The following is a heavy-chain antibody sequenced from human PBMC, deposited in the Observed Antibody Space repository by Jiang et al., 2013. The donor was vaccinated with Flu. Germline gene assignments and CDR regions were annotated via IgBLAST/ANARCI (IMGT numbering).Heavy chain of an antibody. J-gene: IGHJ4*02. D-gene: IGHD2/OR15-2a*01. CDR2: NTHSGNT. CDR1: GGSVSDSY. V-gene: IGHV4-34*01. CDR3: ARSPGRHFFDS. Sequence: ETLSLTCAVYGGSVSDSYWNWIRQPPGKGLEWIGENTHSGNTKYNPSLKSRVTISVDTSNNQFSLKLTSVTAADTALYFCARSPGRHFFDSWGQGTLVTVSS.